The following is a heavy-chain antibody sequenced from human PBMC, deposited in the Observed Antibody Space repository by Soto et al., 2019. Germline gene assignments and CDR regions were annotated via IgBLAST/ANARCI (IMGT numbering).Heavy chain of an antibody. CDR1: GGTFSSYA. CDR3: ARGYCTNGVWPSGYYYYGMDV. J-gene: IGHJ6*02. D-gene: IGHD2-8*01. V-gene: IGHV1-69*01. Sequence: QVQLVQSGAEVKKPGSSVKVSCKASGGTFSSYAISWVRQAPGQGLEWMGGIIPIFGTANYAQKFQGRVMITADESTSNAYMELSRLRSEDTAVYYCARGYCTNGVWPSGYYYYGMDVWGQGTTVTVSS. CDR2: IIPIFGTA.